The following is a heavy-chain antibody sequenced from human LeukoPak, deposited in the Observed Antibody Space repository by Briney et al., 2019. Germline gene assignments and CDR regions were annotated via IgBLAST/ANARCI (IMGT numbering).Heavy chain of an antibody. CDR2: IYQSGNN. CDR3: ARGLRVRTFGELSWYIDV. Sequence: TSETLSLTCTISSGSISSNYWGWVRQPPGKGLEYIGYIYQSGNNNYNPSLKSRVTFSEETSKNQFSLKLNSVTAADTAVYYCARGLRVRTFGELSWYIDVWGKGTTVIVSS. D-gene: IGHD3-3*01. V-gene: IGHV4-59*01. CDR1: SGSISSNY. J-gene: IGHJ6*03.